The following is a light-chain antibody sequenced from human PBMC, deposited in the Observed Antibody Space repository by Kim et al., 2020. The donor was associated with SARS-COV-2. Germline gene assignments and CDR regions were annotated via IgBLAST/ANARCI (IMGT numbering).Light chain of an antibody. CDR3: QQYFSYSS. Sequence: LSASVGDRVTITCRASQSISSWLAWYQQKSGKAPKLLIYKASSLESGVPSRFSGSGSGTEFTLTISSLQPDDFATDYCQQYFSYSSFGQGTKLEI. CDR1: QSISSW. J-gene: IGKJ2*03. CDR2: KAS. V-gene: IGKV1-5*03.